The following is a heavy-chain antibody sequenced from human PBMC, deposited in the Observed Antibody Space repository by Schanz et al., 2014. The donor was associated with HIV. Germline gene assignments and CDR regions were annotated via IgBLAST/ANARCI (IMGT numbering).Heavy chain of an antibody. J-gene: IGHJ4*02. CDR3: ARTRGIAVAGFDY. CDR1: GYTFSDYD. V-gene: IGHV1-8*02. D-gene: IGHD6-19*01. Sequence: QVQLVQSGPEVKKPGASVRVSCETSGYTFSDYDINWVRQAPGQGLEWMGWVNPESGNTGMADTFLGRLSLTRFTSTGTAYMELDSLRAEDTAVYYCARTRGIAVAGFDYWGQGTLVTVSS. CDR2: VNPESGNT.